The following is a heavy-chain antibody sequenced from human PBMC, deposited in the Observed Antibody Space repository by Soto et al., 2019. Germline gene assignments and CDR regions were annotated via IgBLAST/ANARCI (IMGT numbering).Heavy chain of an antibody. D-gene: IGHD3-10*01. CDR3: ASYGSGSYYNGYYFDY. J-gene: IGHJ4*02. Sequence: PSETLSLTCAVYGGSFSAYYWTWIRQSPGKGLEWIGEIHHSGGPKYNPSLKSQVTISADTSKNQFSLELSSVTAADTAVYYCASYGSGSYYNGYYFDYWGQGTLVTVSS. CDR1: GGSFSAYY. V-gene: IGHV4-34*01. CDR2: IHHSGGP.